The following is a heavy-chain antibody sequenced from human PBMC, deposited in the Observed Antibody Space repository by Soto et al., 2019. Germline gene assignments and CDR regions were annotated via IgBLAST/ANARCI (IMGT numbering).Heavy chain of an antibody. Sequence: QTLSLTFAISGDSVSSNSAACNLIRHSPSRGLEWLGRTYYRSKWYNDYAVSVKSRITINPDTSKNQFSLQLNSVTPEDTAVYYCAREDSSGYDAFDIWGQGTMVTVSS. J-gene: IGHJ3*02. D-gene: IGHD3-22*01. V-gene: IGHV6-1*01. CDR3: AREDSSGYDAFDI. CDR1: GDSVSSNSAA. CDR2: TYYRSKWYN.